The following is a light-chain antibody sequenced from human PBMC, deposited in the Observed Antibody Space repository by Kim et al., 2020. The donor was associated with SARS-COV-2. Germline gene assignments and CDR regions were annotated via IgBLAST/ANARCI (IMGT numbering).Light chain of an antibody. CDR2: RNN. CDR3: AAWDDSLSAWV. V-gene: IGLV1-47*01. CDR1: SSNIVNNY. J-gene: IGLJ3*02. Sequence: QSVLTQPPSASGTPGQRVTISCSGSSSNIVNNYVSWYQQLPGTAPKLLIYRNNPRPSGVPERFSGSKSGTSASLAISGLRSEDEAVYYCAAWDDSLSAWVFGGGTQLTVL.